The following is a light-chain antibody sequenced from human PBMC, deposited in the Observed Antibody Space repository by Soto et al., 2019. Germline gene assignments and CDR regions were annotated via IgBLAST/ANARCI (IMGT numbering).Light chain of an antibody. CDR1: SSDIGAYNY. CDR2: DVS. J-gene: IGLJ3*02. Sequence: QSVLPQPASVSGSPGQSISISCTGTSSDIGAYNYVSWYQQHPGKVPKLVIHDVSNRPSGVSDRFSGSKSGNTASLTISGLQAEDEADYYCSSFTTCSTVVFGGGTKLTVL. CDR3: SSFTTCSTVV. V-gene: IGLV2-14*01.